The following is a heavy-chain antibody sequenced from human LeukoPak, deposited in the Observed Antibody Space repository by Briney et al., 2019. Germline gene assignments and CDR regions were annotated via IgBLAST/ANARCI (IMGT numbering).Heavy chain of an antibody. V-gene: IGHV4-39*07. Sequence: SETLSLTCTVSGGSISSSSYYWGWIRQPPGKGLEWIGEINHSGSTNYNPSLKSRVTISVDTSKNQFSLKLSSVTAADTAVYYCAGLLGYCSGGSCSYYFDYWGQGTLVTVSS. D-gene: IGHD2-15*01. CDR1: GGSISSSSYY. J-gene: IGHJ4*02. CDR3: AGLLGYCSGGSCSYYFDY. CDR2: INHSGST.